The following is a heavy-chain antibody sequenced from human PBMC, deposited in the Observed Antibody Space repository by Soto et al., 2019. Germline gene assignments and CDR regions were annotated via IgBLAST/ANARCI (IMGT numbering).Heavy chain of an antibody. J-gene: IGHJ5*02. Sequence: QLHLQESGPGLVKPSETLSLTCTVSGGSISSGGYFWGWIRQPPGKGLEWVWSIHYSGTTYYSPSIKSRVNTAGDTSKNYSALKLSSVTAAETAVYYCARQGYTAGRVNWFDPWGQGTLVTVSS. CDR3: ARQGYTAGRVNWFDP. D-gene: IGHD5-18*01. CDR2: IHYSGTT. CDR1: GGSISSGGYF. V-gene: IGHV4-39*01.